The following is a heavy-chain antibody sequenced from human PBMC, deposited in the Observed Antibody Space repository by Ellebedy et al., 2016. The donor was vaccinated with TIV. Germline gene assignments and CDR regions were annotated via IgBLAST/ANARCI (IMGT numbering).Heavy chain of an antibody. D-gene: IGHD5-18*01. V-gene: IGHV1-18*01. CDR3: ARALPKDTAMVTYYYYYYMDV. J-gene: IGHJ6*03. Sequence: ASVKVSXXASGYTFTSYGISWVRQAPGQGLEWMGWISAYNGNTNYAQKLQGRVTMTTDTSTSTAYMELRSLRSDDTAVYYCARALPKDTAMVTYYYYYYMDVWGKGTTVTVSS. CDR2: ISAYNGNT. CDR1: GYTFTSYG.